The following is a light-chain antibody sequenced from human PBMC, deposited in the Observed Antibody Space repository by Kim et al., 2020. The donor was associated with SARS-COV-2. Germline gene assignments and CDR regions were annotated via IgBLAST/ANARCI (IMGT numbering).Light chain of an antibody. Sequence: SVQLPGPLRSAPRTYAFAWHQQHPEKGPPYLLKLNRHGSHSKGDGIPDRFSGSSSGAERYLTISSLQSEDEADYYCQTWGTGIRVFGGGTQLTVL. CDR2: LNRHGSH. J-gene: IGLJ3*02. V-gene: IGLV4-69*01. CDR1: SAPRTYA. CDR3: QTWGTGIRV.